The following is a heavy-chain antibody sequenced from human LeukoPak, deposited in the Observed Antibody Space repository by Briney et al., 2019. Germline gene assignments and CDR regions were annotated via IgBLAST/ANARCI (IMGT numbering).Heavy chain of an antibody. CDR1: GYTFSSCW. J-gene: IGHJ1*01. CDR2: INPSGGST. V-gene: IGHV1-46*01. CDR3: AKSHSPGTTIAYFQH. Sequence: ASVKVSCKASGYTFSSCWLHWVRQAPGQGLEWMGIINPSGGSTTYAQKFQGRVTMTRDMSTSTVYMELSSLRPEDTAVYYCAKSHSPGTTIAYFQHRGQGTLVTVSS. D-gene: IGHD3-10*01.